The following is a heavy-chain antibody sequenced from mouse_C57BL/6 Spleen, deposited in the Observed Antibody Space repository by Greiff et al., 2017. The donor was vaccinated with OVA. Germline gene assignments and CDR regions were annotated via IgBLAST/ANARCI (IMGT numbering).Heavy chain of an antibody. J-gene: IGHJ2*01. Sequence: EVQLQQSGPELVKPGASVKISCKASGYSFTGYYMHWVKQSSEKSLEWIGEINPSTGGTSYNQKFKGKATLTVDKSSSTAYMQLKSLTSEDSAVYYCARSWDYWGQGTTLTVSS. CDR1: GYSFTGYY. CDR3: ARSWDY. V-gene: IGHV1-43*01. CDR2: INPSTGGT.